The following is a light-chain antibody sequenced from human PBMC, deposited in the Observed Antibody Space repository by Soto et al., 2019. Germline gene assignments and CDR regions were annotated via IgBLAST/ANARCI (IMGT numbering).Light chain of an antibody. CDR1: QSVSSN. J-gene: IGKJ5*01. Sequence: EIVMTQSPATLSVSPGERATLSCRASQSVSSNLAWYQQKPGQAPRLLIYGASTRATRIPARFSGSGSGTEFTLTISSLQSEDFAVYYCQQYNNWPPTFGQGTRLESK. CDR2: GAS. V-gene: IGKV3-15*01. CDR3: QQYNNWPPT.